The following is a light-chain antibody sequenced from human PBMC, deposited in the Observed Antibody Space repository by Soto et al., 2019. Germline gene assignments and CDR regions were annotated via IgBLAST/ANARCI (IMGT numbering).Light chain of an antibody. CDR3: QSYDSSLSAVV. CDR2: GNS. J-gene: IGLJ2*01. V-gene: IGLV1-40*01. Sequence: QSVPTQPPSVSGAPGQRVTISCTWSSSNIGAGYDVHWYQQLPGTAPKLLIYGNSNRPSGVPDRFSGSKSGTSASLAITGLQAEDEADYYCQSYDSSLSAVVFGGGTKLTVL. CDR1: SSNIGAGYD.